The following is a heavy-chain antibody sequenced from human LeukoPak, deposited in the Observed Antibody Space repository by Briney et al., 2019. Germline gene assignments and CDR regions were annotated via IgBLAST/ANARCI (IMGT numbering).Heavy chain of an antibody. CDR1: GFTFSSYW. Sequence: PGGSLRLSCAASGFTFSSYWMSWVRQAPGKGLEWVANIKQDGSEKYYVDSVKGRFTISRDNAKNSLYLQMNSLRADDTAVYYCARGSSSGGYGDRFDYWGHRSLVTVSS. CDR2: IKQDGSEK. J-gene: IGHJ4*01. D-gene: IGHD6-19*01. CDR3: ARGSSSGGYGDRFDY. V-gene: IGHV3-7*01.